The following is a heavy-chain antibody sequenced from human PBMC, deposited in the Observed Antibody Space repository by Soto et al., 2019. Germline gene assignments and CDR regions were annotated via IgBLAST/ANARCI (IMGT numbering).Heavy chain of an antibody. V-gene: IGHV2-26*01. CDR2: IFSNDEK. CDR1: GFSLSNARMG. Sequence: SGPTLVNPTETLTLTCTVSGFSLSNARMGVSWIRQPPGKALEWLAHIFSNDEKSYSTSLKSRLTISKDTSKSQVVLTMTNMDPVDTATYYRARLLAPPVLGGMDVWGQGTTVTVSS. CDR3: ARLLAPPVLGGMDV. D-gene: IGHD3-16*01. J-gene: IGHJ6*02.